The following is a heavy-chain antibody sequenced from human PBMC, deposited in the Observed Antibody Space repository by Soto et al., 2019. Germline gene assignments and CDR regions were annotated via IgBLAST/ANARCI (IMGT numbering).Heavy chain of an antibody. CDR3: AGGTGWHRLD. D-gene: IGHD6-25*01. J-gene: IGHJ4*02. CDR1: GFTFSTYY. Sequence: DVQLVESGGGLVQPGGSLRLSCAVSGFTFSTYYMHWFRQVPGKGLEWVANIRQDGSAKYYVDSVKGRFTISRDNAKNPLYLQRNSLRVDDTAMYYWAGGTGWHRLDWGQGTLVTVSA. V-gene: IGHV3-7*04. CDR2: IRQDGSAK.